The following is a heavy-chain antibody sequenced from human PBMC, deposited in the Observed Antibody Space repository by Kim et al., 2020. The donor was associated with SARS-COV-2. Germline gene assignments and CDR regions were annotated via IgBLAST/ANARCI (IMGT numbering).Heavy chain of an antibody. CDR1: GFTFSSYG. CDR2: ISYDGSNK. CDR3: AKELAAAIRVYYYYYMDV. J-gene: IGHJ6*03. D-gene: IGHD6-13*01. V-gene: IGHV3-30*18. Sequence: GGSLRLSCAASGFTFSSYGMHWVRQAPGKGLEWVADISYDGSNKYYADSVKGRFTISRDNSKNTLYLQMNSLRAEDTAVYYCAKELAAAIRVYYYYYMDVWGKGTTVTVSS.